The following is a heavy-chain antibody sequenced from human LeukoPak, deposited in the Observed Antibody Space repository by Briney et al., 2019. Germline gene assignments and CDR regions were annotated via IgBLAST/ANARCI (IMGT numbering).Heavy chain of an antibody. J-gene: IGHJ4*02. CDR3: ARDGKRGYSYGYTDY. V-gene: IGHV3-74*01. D-gene: IGHD5-18*01. CDR1: GFTFSSYW. CDR2: INSDGSST. Sequence: GGPLRLSCAASGFTFSSYWMHWVRQARGKGLVWVSRINSDGSSTSYADSVKGRFTISRDNAKNTLYLQMNGLRAEDTALYYCARDGKRGYSYGYTDYWGQGTLVTVSS.